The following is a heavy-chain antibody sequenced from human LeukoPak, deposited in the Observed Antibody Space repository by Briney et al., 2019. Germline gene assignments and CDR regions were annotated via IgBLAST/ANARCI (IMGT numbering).Heavy chain of an antibody. CDR2: ISSSSSYI. D-gene: IGHD3-22*01. CDR1: GFTFSSYS. CDR3: ARDQGASDSSGYYNY. Sequence: GGSLRLSCAASGFTFSSYSMNWVRQAPGKGLEWVPSISSSSSYIYYADSVKGRFTISGDNAKNSLYLQMNSLRAEDTAVYYCARDQGASDSSGYYNYWGQGTLVTVSS. V-gene: IGHV3-21*01. J-gene: IGHJ4*02.